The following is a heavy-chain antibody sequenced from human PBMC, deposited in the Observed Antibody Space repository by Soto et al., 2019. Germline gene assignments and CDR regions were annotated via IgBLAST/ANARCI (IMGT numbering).Heavy chain of an antibody. CDR1: GFTFSSYA. V-gene: IGHV3-23*01. J-gene: IGHJ6*02. Sequence: PGRSLRLSCAASGFTFSSYAMRWVRQAPGKGLEWVSPISSSGSSTYYADSVKGRFTISRDNAKNTLYLQMNSLRAEDTAVYYCARGHIAAVAGCKLLGIGQKNYGMDVWGQGTTVTVSS. CDR2: ISSSGSST. CDR3: ARGHIAAVAGCKLLGIGQKNYGMDV. D-gene: IGHD6-19*01.